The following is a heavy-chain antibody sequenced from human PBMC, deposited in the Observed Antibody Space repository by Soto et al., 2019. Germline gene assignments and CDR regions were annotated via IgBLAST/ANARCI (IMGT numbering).Heavy chain of an antibody. Sequence: QLQLQESGPGLVKPSETLSLTCTVSGGSISSSSYYWGWIRQPPGKGLEWIGSIYYSGSTYYNPSLKSRVTISVDTSKNQFSLKLSSVTAADTAVYYCARRYPTGSNWFDPWGQGTLVTVSS. CDR2: IYYSGST. J-gene: IGHJ5*02. CDR1: GGSISSSSYY. CDR3: ARRYPTGSNWFDP. D-gene: IGHD1-1*01. V-gene: IGHV4-39*01.